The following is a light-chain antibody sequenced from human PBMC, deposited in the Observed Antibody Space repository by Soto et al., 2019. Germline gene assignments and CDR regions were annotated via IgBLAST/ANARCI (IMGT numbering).Light chain of an antibody. J-gene: IGLJ1*01. V-gene: IGLV2-8*01. CDR1: SSDVGVYNY. CDR2: EVS. Sequence: QSVLTQPPSASGSPGQSVTISCTGTSSDVGVYNYVSWYQQHPGKAPKLMIYEVSKRPSGVPDRFSGSKSGNTASLTVSGLQAEDEADYYCSSYAGSNNFDVFGTGTKLTVL. CDR3: SSYAGSNNFDV.